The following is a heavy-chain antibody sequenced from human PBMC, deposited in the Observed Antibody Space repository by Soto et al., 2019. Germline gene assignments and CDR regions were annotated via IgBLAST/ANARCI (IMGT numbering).Heavy chain of an antibody. J-gene: IGHJ4*02. CDR3: AKVIFGEQQLVLGFDY. CDR2: ISYDGSNK. D-gene: IGHD6-13*01. CDR1: GFTFSSYG. V-gene: IGHV3-30*18. Sequence: GALRLSCAASGFTFSSYGMHWVRQAPGKGLEWVAVISYDGSNKYYADSVKGRFTISRDNSKNALYLQMNSLRAEDTAVYYCAKVIFGEQQLVLGFDYWGQGTLVTVSS.